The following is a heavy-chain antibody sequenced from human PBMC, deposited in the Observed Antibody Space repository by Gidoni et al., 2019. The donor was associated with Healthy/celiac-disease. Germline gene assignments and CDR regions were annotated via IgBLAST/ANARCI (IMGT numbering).Heavy chain of an antibody. D-gene: IGHD2-2*01. CDR2: INPNSGGT. Sequence: QVQLVQSGAEVKKPGASVKVSCKASGYTFTGYYMHWVRQAPGQGLEWMGRINPNSGGTNYAQKFQGRVTMTRDTSISTAYMELSRLRSDDTAVYYCAALYCSSTSCLTDDNWFDPWGQGTLVTVSS. V-gene: IGHV1-2*06. CDR1: GYTFTGYY. CDR3: AALYCSSTSCLTDDNWFDP. J-gene: IGHJ5*02.